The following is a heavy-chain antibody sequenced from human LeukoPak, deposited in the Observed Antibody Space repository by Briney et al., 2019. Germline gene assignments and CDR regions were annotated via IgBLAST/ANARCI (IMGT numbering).Heavy chain of an antibody. V-gene: IGHV4-30-4*01. J-gene: IGHJ4*02. CDR3: ARCPEYCSSTSCGILFDY. CDR2: IYYSGST. Sequence: SETLSLTCTVSGGSISSGDYYWSWIRQPPGKGLEWIGYIYYSGSTYYNPSLKSRVTISVDTSKNQFSLKLSSVTAADTAVYYCARCPEYCSSTSCGILFDYWGQGTLVTVSS. D-gene: IGHD2-2*01. CDR1: GGSISSGDYY.